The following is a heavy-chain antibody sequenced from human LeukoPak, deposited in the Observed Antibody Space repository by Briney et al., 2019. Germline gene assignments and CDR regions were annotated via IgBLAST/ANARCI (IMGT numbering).Heavy chain of an antibody. CDR1: GFNFSSYW. CDR2: INSDGSST. D-gene: IGHD2-15*01. Sequence: GGSLRLSCAASGFNFSSYWMHWVRHAPGKGLVWVSRINSDGSSTSYADSVKGRFTISRDNAKNTLYLQMNSLRAEDTAVYYCARVDVCSGGSCYPDAFDIWGQGTMVTVSS. CDR3: ARVDVCSGGSCYPDAFDI. J-gene: IGHJ3*02. V-gene: IGHV3-74*01.